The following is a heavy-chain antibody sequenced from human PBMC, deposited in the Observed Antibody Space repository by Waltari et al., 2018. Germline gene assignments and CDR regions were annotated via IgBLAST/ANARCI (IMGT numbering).Heavy chain of an antibody. CDR1: GFSLSTSGVG. D-gene: IGHD2-15*01. Sequence: QITLKESGPTLVKPTQTLTLTCTFSGFSLSTSGVGVGWIRQPPGQPLEWLALIYWNDDKSYRPAMKSRLTNSQNNSKNQLVITLTKMVPVDTATYYSAHRQQYTDCSSTTNPHNWFDPWGQGTLVTVSS. CDR3: AHRQQYTDCSSTTNPHNWFDP. V-gene: IGHV2-5*01. J-gene: IGHJ5*02. CDR2: IYWNDDK.